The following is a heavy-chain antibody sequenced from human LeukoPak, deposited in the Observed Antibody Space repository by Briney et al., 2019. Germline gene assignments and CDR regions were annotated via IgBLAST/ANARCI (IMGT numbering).Heavy chain of an antibody. CDR1: GFTFSSYS. D-gene: IGHD3-22*01. Sequence: PGGSLRLSCAASGFTFSSYSMNWVRQAPGKGLEWVSSISSSSSYIYYADSVKGRFTISRDNAKNSLYLQMNSLRAEDTAVYYCARDRDYYYDSSGHSYMGVWGKGTTVTVSS. CDR3: ARDRDYYYDSSGHSYMGV. CDR2: ISSSSSYI. V-gene: IGHV3-21*01. J-gene: IGHJ6*03.